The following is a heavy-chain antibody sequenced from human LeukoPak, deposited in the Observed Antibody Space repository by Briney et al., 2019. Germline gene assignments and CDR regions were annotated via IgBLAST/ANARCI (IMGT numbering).Heavy chain of an antibody. CDR2: ISSSSSYI. V-gene: IGHV3-21*01. J-gene: IGHJ4*02. CDR3: ARDSEGSSWAYYFDY. D-gene: IGHD6-13*01. Sequence: KTGGSLRLSCAASGFTFSSYSMNWVRQAPGKGLEWVSSISSSSSYIYYADSVKGRFTIPRGNAKNSLYLQMNSLRAEDTAVYYCARDSEGSSWAYYFDYWGQGTLVTVSS. CDR1: GFTFSSYS.